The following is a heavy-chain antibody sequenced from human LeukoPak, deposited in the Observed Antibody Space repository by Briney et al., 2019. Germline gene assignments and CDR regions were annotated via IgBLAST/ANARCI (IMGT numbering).Heavy chain of an antibody. CDR2: ISPYNGRT. V-gene: IGHV1-18*01. J-gene: IGHJ4*02. CDR3: ARDLSKLDY. D-gene: IGHD2-2*01. Sequence: GGSLRLSCVAAGFSFSTYWMSWVRQAPGKGLEWMAWISPYNGRTLYSAKLQGRVTLTRDTTTDTAYMELTSLKSDDTAVYYCARDLSKLDYWGQGTLVSVSS. CDR1: GFSFSTYW.